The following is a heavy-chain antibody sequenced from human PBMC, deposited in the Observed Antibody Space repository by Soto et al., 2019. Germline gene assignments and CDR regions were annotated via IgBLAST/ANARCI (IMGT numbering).Heavy chain of an antibody. Sequence: PSETLSLTCAVYGGSFSGYYWSWIRQPPGKGLEWIGEINHSGSTNYNPSLKSRVTISVDTSKNQFSLKLSSVTAADTAVYYCARVGSATLGSGSYDNRSLKKYNWFDPWGQGTLVTVAS. D-gene: IGHD3-10*01. J-gene: IGHJ5*02. CDR1: GGSFSGYY. V-gene: IGHV4-34*01. CDR3: ARVGSATLGSGSYDNRSLKKYNWFDP. CDR2: INHSGST.